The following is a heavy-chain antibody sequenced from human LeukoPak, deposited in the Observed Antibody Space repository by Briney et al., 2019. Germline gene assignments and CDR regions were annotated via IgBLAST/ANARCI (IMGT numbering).Heavy chain of an antibody. V-gene: IGHV4-39*07. Sequence: PSETLSLTCTVSGGSISSSSYYWGWIRQPPGKGLEWIGSIYYSGSTYYNPSLKSRVTISVDTSKNQFSLKLSSVTAADTAVYYCARLGLVVVPAAIGSDDAFDIWGQGTMVTVSS. J-gene: IGHJ3*02. CDR3: ARLGLVVVPAAIGSDDAFDI. D-gene: IGHD2-2*02. CDR2: IYYSGST. CDR1: GGSISSSSYY.